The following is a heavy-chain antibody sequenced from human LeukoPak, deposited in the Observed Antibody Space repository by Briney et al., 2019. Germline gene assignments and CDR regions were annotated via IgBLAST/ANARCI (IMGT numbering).Heavy chain of an antibody. D-gene: IGHD3-3*01. J-gene: IGHJ6*03. Sequence: SETLSLTCTVSGGSISSSSYYWGWIRQPPGKGLEWIGSIYYSGSTYYNPSLKSRVTISVDTSKNQFSLKLSSVTAADTAVYYCARGTPPITIFGVAIWGYYYMDVWGRGTTVTVSS. CDR2: IYYSGST. CDR1: GGSISSSSYY. CDR3: ARGTPPITIFGVAIWGYYYMDV. V-gene: IGHV4-39*07.